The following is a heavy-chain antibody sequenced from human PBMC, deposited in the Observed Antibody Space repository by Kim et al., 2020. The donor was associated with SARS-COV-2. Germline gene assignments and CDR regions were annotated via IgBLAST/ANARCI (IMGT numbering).Heavy chain of an antibody. CDR2: IYYSGST. D-gene: IGHD6-13*01. CDR1: GGSISSYY. V-gene: IGHV4-59*13. CDR3: ARVIGSWSYYYYGMDV. Sequence: SETLSLTCTVSGGSISSYYWSWIRQPPGKGLEWIGYIYYSGSTNYNPSLKSRVTISVDTSKNQFSLKLSSVTAADTAVYYCARVIGSWSYYYYGMDVWGQGTTVTVSS. J-gene: IGHJ6*02.